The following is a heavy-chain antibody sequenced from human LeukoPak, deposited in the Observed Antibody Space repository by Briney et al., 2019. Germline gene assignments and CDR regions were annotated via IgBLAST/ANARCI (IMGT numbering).Heavy chain of an antibody. CDR2: INPNSGGT. CDR1: GYTFTGYY. V-gene: IGHV1-2*02. D-gene: IGHD3-10*01. CDR3: ARDLITLVRGVKGY. J-gene: IGHJ4*02. Sequence: RASVKVSCKASGYTFTGYYMHWVRQAPGQGLEWMGWINPNSGGTNYAQKFQGRVTMTRDTSINTAYMELSRLRSDDTAVYYCARDLITLVRGVKGYWGQGTLVTVSS.